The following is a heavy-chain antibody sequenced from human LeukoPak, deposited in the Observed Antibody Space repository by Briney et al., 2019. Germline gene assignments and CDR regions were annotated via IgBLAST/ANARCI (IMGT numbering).Heavy chain of an antibody. CDR3: AKLIGFGELLYPLDN. D-gene: IGHD3-10*01. V-gene: IGHV3-23*01. CDR1: GFTFSSNA. CDR2: ISGSGGST. J-gene: IGHJ4*02. Sequence: PGGSLRLSCVASGFTFSSNAMSWVRQAPGKGLEWVSVISGSGGSTFYADAVKGRFTISRDNSKNTLYLQMNSLRAEDTAVYYCAKLIGFGELLYPLDNWGQGTLVAVSS.